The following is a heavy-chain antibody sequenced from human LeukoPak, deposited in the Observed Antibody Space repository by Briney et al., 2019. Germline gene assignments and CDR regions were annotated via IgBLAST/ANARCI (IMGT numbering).Heavy chain of an antibody. D-gene: IGHD1-26*01. CDR3: AKDVGKWESLHFFDY. CDR2: ISGSDGNT. CDR1: GFTFSSYV. Sequence: GGSLRLSCAASGFTFSSYVMSWVRQAPGKGLEWVSAISGSDGNTYYADSVKGRFTISRDNSKNTLYLQMNSLRAEDTAIYYCAKDVGKWESLHFFDYWGQGTLVTVSS. V-gene: IGHV3-23*01. J-gene: IGHJ4*02.